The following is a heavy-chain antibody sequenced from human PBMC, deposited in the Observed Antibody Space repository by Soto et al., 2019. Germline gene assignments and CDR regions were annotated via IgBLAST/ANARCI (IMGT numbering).Heavy chain of an antibody. D-gene: IGHD3-22*01. Sequence: EVQLLESGGGLVQPGGSLRLSCAASGFTFSSYAMSWVRQAPGKGLEWVSTISGSGGSTYYADSVKGRFTISRGNSKNKLFLQMDSLGAEDTGGFYCGKEWLPDSNGYSNEFWGQGTLVTVSS. CDR2: ISGSGGST. V-gene: IGHV3-23*01. CDR1: GFTFSSYA. CDR3: GKEWLPDSNGYSNEF. J-gene: IGHJ4*02.